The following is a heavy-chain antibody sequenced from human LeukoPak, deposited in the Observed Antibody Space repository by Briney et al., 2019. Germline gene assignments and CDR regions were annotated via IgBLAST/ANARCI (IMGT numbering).Heavy chain of an antibody. J-gene: IGHJ5*02. V-gene: IGHV3-48*01. CDR2: ISSSTI. D-gene: IGHD1-26*01. CDR3: ASRSFGDR. CDR1: GFTFSSYG. Sequence: GGSLRLSCAAPGFTFSSYGMHWVRQAPGKGLEWVSYISSSTIYYADSVKGRFTTSRDTAKNSVYLQMNSLRAEDTAVYYCASRSFGDRWGQGTLVTVSS.